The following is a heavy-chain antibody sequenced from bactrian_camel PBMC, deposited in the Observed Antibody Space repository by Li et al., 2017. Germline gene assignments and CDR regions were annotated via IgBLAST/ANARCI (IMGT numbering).Heavy chain of an antibody. Sequence: VQLVESGGGSVQAGGSLTLSCTASGFTFDDDEGDVGWWRQAPGNECELVSTINGDGDTVYADSVKGRFTISEDNAKRTMYLQMNNLKPEDTAMYYCAADSVGPAAGPPTAGDFAYWGQGTQVTVS. V-gene: IGHV3S60*01. J-gene: IGHJ4*01. CDR1: GFTFDDDEGD. CDR2: INGDGDT. CDR3: AADSVGPAAGPPTAGDFAY. D-gene: IGHD5*01.